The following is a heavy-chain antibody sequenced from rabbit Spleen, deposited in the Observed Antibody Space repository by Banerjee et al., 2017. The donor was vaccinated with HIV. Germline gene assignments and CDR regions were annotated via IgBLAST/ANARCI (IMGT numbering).Heavy chain of an antibody. CDR3: VRGYDDYGDYTRLDL. CDR2: IDPVFGIT. V-gene: IGHV1S47*01. D-gene: IGHD2-1*01. Sequence: QEQLVESGGGLVQPGGSLKLSCKGSGFDFSDYGVSWVRQAPGKGLEWIGYIDPVFGITYYASWVNGRFSISRENAQNTVFLQMTSLTASDMATYFCVRGYDDYGDYTRLDLWGPGTLVTVS. CDR1: GFDFSDYG. J-gene: IGHJ3*01.